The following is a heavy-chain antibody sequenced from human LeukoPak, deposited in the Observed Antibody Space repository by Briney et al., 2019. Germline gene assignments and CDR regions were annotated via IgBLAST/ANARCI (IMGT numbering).Heavy chain of an antibody. CDR3: AREEMATIPS. Sequence: ASVKVSCKASGYTFTSYYMHWVRQAPGQGLEWMGIISPSGGSTSYAQKFQGRVTMTRATSTSTVYMELSSLRSEDTAVYYCAREEMATIPSWGQGTLVTVSS. D-gene: IGHD5-24*01. J-gene: IGHJ4*02. CDR2: ISPSGGST. V-gene: IGHV1-46*01. CDR1: GYTFTSYY.